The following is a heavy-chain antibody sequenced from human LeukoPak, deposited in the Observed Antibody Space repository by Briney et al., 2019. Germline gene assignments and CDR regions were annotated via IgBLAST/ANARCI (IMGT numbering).Heavy chain of an antibody. CDR2: ISYDGSNK. V-gene: IGHV3-30*18. CDR1: GFTFSSYG. Sequence: GRSLRLSCAASGFTFSSYGMHWVRQAPGKGLEWVAVISYDGSNKYYADSVKGRFTISRDNAKNSLYLQMNSLRAEDTALYYCAKDIDPVYSSSWAAVGYWGQGTLVTVSS. CDR3: AKDIDPVYSSSWAAVGY. J-gene: IGHJ4*02. D-gene: IGHD6-13*01.